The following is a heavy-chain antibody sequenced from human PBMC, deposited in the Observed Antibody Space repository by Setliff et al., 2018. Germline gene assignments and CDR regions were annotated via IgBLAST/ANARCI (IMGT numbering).Heavy chain of an antibody. J-gene: IGHJ6*02. CDR1: GGSISSSNW. D-gene: IGHD3-16*01. CDR3: ASQGEMISPWGYGMDV. CDR2: IYHSGST. Sequence: SETLSLTCAVSGGSISSSNWWRWVRQPPGKGLEWIGYIYHSGSTYYNPSLKSRVTISLDRSKNQFSLKLSSVTAADTAVYYCASQGEMISPWGYGMDVWGQWTTVTVSS. V-gene: IGHV4-4*02.